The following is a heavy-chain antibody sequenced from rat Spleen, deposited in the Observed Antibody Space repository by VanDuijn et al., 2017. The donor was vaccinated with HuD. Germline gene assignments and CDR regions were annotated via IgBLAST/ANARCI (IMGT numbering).Heavy chain of an antibody. CDR3: ATPTPGIPFAY. Sequence: EVQLVESGGGLVQPGRSLKLSCVASGFTLNDYWMTWIRQAPGKGLEWIASITNIAGGTYYADSVKGRFTISRDNAKNTLSLQMDSLRTEDTATYYCATPTPGIPFAYWGQGTLVTVSS. CDR1: GFTLNDYW. J-gene: IGHJ3*01. V-gene: IGHV5-31*01. D-gene: IGHD1-4*01. CDR2: ITNIAGGT.